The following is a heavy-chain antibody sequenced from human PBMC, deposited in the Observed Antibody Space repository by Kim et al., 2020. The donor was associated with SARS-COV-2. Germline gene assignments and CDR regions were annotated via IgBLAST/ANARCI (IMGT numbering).Heavy chain of an antibody. D-gene: IGHD2-21*01. J-gene: IGHJ5*02. Sequence: GGSLRLSCAADGFTFSNYWMTWVRQAPGGGLDWVAHINQAGSVKNYVDSVKGRFTISRDNSKNSVDLQMNSLRVEDSAVYYCVRHPDWRFAPWGQGTLVTVSS. CDR2: INQAGSVK. V-gene: IGHV3-7*01. CDR3: VRHPDWRFAP. CDR1: GFTFSNYW.